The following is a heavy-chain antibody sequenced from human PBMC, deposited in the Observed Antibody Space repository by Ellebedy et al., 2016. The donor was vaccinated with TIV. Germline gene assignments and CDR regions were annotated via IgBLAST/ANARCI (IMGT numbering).Heavy chain of an antibody. D-gene: IGHD1-14*01. CDR3: AKLGHRATPDDS. V-gene: IGHV5-51*01. CDR1: AYSFINYW. J-gene: IGHJ4*02. Sequence: GVSLKISCQGSAYSFINYWIVWVRQMPGRGLEWMGIIDLSDSDTRYSPSFQGQVTISADRSVTTAYLHFNSLKPSDTAVYYCAKLGHRATPDDSWGQGTLVTVSS. CDR2: IDLSDSDT.